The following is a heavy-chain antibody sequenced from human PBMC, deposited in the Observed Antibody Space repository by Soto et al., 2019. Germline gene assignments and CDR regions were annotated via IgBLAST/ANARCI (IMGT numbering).Heavy chain of an antibody. CDR1: GFTFSSYA. J-gene: IGHJ4*02. Sequence: QVQLVESGGGVVQPGRSLRLSCAASGFTFSSYAMHWVRQAPGKGLEWVAVISYDGINKYYADYVKGRFTISRDNYKNTLYLQMNSLIAEDTAVYYCARDCNLRGYCTNGVWYTLDYWGQGTLVTGSS. D-gene: IGHD2-8*01. CDR3: ARDCNLRGYCTNGVWYTLDY. CDR2: ISYDGINK. V-gene: IGHV3-30-3*01.